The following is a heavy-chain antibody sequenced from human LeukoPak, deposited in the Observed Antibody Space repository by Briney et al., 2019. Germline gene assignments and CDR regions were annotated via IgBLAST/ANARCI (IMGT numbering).Heavy chain of an antibody. CDR3: AREGVYGDSPYYYYYYYMDV. Sequence: SETLSLTCTVSGGSISSSSYYWGWIRQPPGKGLEWIGSIYYSGSTYYSPSLKSRVTISVDTSKNQFSLKLSSVTAADTAVYYCAREGVYGDSPYYYYYYYMDVWGKGTTVTVSS. CDR2: IYYSGST. V-gene: IGHV4-39*07. J-gene: IGHJ6*03. D-gene: IGHD4-17*01. CDR1: GGSISSSSYY.